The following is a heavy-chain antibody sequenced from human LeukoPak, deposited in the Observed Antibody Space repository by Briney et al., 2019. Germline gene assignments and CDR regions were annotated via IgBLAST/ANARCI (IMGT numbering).Heavy chain of an antibody. Sequence: PSETLSLTCAVSGGSISSSNWWSWVRQPPGKGLEWIGEIYHSGSTNYNPSLKSRVTISVDKSKNQFSLKLSSVTAADTAVHYCARGRWYSSGWYYFDYWGQGTLVTVSS. CDR2: IYHSGST. D-gene: IGHD6-19*01. V-gene: IGHV4-4*02. CDR1: GGSISSSNW. J-gene: IGHJ4*02. CDR3: ARGRWYSSGWYYFDY.